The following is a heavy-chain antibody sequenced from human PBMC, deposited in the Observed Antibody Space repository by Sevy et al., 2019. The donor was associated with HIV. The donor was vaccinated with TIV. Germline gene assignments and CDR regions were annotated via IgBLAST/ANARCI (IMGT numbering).Heavy chain of an antibody. Sequence: GESLKISCAASGFTFSDYGMQWVRQAPGKGLEWVAVIWNDGSNKYYADSVKGRVTTSRDNSSNTLYLQMNSPRAEDTAVYYGARDVRGEGIRPGDLDYWGQGTLVTVSS. CDR1: GFTFSDYG. CDR2: IWNDGSNK. J-gene: IGHJ4*02. CDR3: ARDVRGEGIRPGDLDY. D-gene: IGHD3-10*02. V-gene: IGHV3-33*01.